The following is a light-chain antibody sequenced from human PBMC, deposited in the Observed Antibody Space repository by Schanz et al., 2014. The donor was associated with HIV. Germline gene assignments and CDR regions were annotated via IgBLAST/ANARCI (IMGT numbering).Light chain of an antibody. CDR3: QQYGSSPPT. CDR2: DAS. J-gene: IGKJ1*01. V-gene: IGKV3-20*01. Sequence: EIVLTQSPGSLSLSPGGRATLSCRASQSVSSYLAWYQQKPGQAPRLLIYDASDRATGIPARFSGSGSGTDFTLTISRVEPADFAVYYCQQYGSSPPTFGQGTKVEIK. CDR1: QSVSSY.